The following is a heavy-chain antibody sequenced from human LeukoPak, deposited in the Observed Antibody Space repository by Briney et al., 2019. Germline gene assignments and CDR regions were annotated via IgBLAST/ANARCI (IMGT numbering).Heavy chain of an antibody. J-gene: IGHJ4*02. Sequence: SGGSLRLSCAASGFTFTKYVMSWVRQAPGKGLEWVSAINVGGGSTYHADSVKGRFTISRDNSKTTLYLQMNSLRAEDTAVYYCAKGQYSSSPGGIFDYWGQGSLATVSS. D-gene: IGHD6-6*01. CDR3: AKGQYSSSPGGIFDY. CDR2: INVGGGST. V-gene: IGHV3-23*01. CDR1: GFTFTKYV.